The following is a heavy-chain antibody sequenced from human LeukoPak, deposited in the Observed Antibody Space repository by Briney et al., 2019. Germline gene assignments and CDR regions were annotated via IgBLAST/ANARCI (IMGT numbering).Heavy chain of an antibody. CDR1: GFTFSSYA. Sequence: GGSLRLSCAASGFTFSSYAMSWVRQAPGKGLEWVSAISGSGGSTYYADSVKGRFTISRDNYKNTLYLQMNSLRAEDTAVYYCAKALYGDHHHFDYWGQGTLVTVSS. D-gene: IGHD4-17*01. CDR2: ISGSGGST. J-gene: IGHJ4*02. V-gene: IGHV3-23*01. CDR3: AKALYGDHHHFDY.